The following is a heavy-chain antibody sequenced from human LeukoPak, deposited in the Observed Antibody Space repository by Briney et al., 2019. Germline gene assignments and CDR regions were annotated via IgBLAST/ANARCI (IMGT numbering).Heavy chain of an antibody. Sequence: SETLSLTCTVSGGSISSGGYYWSWIRQHPGKGLEWIGYIYYSGSTYYNLSLKSRVTISVDTSKNQFSLKLSSVTAADTAVYYCARGKVAEFDYWGQGTLVTVSS. J-gene: IGHJ4*02. CDR1: GGSISSGGYY. CDR2: IYYSGST. CDR3: ARGKVAEFDY. V-gene: IGHV4-31*03. D-gene: IGHD1-26*01.